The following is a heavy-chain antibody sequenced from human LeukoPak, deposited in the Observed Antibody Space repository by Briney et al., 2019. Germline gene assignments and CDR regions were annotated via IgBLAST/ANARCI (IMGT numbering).Heavy chain of an antibody. D-gene: IGHD4-17*01. V-gene: IGHV3-21*01. Sequence: GGSLRLSCAASGFTFSSYGMSWVRQAPGKGLEWVSSISSSSSYIYYADSVKGRFTISRDNAKNSLYLQMNSLRAEDTAVYYCASTPYGDYADAFDIWGQGTMVTVSS. CDR3: ASTPYGDYADAFDI. CDR1: GFTFSSYG. CDR2: ISSSSSYI. J-gene: IGHJ3*02.